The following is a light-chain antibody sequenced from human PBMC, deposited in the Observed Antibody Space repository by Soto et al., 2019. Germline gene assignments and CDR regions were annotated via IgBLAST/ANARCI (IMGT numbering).Light chain of an antibody. Sequence: QSALTQPASVSGSPGQSITISCSGTSGDIGTYNCVSWYQQYPGKAPKLMIFDVSNRPSGVSVRFSGSKSGNTAFLTIAGLQAEDEADYYCSSCTSSTTLYVFGAGAKLTVL. CDR2: DVS. CDR1: SGDIGTYNC. V-gene: IGLV2-14*03. J-gene: IGLJ1*01. CDR3: SSCTSSTTLYV.